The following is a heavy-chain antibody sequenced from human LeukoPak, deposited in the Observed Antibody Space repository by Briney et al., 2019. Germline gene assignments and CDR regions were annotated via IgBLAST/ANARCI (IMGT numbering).Heavy chain of an antibody. CDR2: ISGSGGST. CDR1: GFTFSSYA. Sequence: GGSLRLSCAASGFTFSSYAMSWVRQAPGKGLEWVSAISGSGGSTYYADSVKGRFSISRDNSKNTLYLQMNSLRAEDTAVYYCVSDSGSYLGFDYWGQGTLVTVSS. D-gene: IGHD1-26*01. CDR3: VSDSGSYLGFDY. V-gene: IGHV3-23*01. J-gene: IGHJ4*02.